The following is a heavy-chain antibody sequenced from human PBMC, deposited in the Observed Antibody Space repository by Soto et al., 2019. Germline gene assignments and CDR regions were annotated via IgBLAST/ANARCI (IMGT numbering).Heavy chain of an antibody. V-gene: IGHV4-34*01. CDR2: INHSGST. Sequence: QEQLQQWGAGLLKPSETLSLICAVSGGSFSGYYWSWIRQPPGKGLEWIGEINHSGSTYYNPSLKSRVTISVDMSKNQFSLKMNSVTAADTAVYYCAREWDPAGWGQGTLVTVSS. CDR1: GGSFSGYY. CDR3: AREWDPAG. J-gene: IGHJ4*02. D-gene: IGHD1-26*01.